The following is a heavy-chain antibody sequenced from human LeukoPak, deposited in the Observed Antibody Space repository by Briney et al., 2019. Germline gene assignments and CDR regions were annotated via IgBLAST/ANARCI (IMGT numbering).Heavy chain of an antibody. D-gene: IGHD3-16*01. CDR1: GGSISSYY. J-gene: IGHJ6*03. CDR2: IYNSGST. V-gene: IGHV4-4*08. CDR3: ARLISYYYYMDV. Sequence: PSETLSLTCTVSGGSISSYYWSWIRQPPGKGLEWIGYIYNSGSTNYNPSLKSRVTISVDTSKNQFSLKLSSVTAADTAVYYCARLISYYYYMDVWGKGTTVTISS.